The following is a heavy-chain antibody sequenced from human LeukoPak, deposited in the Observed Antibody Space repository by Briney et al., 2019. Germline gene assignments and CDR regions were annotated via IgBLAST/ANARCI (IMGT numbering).Heavy chain of an antibody. J-gene: IGHJ4*02. V-gene: IGHV1-58*01. CDR2: IVVGSGNT. CDR1: GFTFTSSV. CDR3: ARDVGRGGSGGY. Sequence: SVKVSCKASGFTFTSSVVQWVRQARGQRLEWIGWIVVGSGNTNYAQKFQERVTITRDMSTSTAYMELSSLRFEDTAVYYCARDVGRGGSGGYWGQGTLVTVSS. D-gene: IGHD3-10*01.